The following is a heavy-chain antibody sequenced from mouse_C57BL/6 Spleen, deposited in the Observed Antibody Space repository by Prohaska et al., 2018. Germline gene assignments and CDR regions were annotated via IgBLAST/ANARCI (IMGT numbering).Heavy chain of an antibody. CDR1: GYTFTDYY. V-gene: IGHV1-26*01. CDR3: ARGYYDYGEYAMDY. J-gene: IGHJ4*01. CDR2: INPNNGGT. D-gene: IGHD2-4*01. Sequence: SCKASGYTFTDYYMNWVKQSHGKSLEWIGDINPNNGGTSYNQKFKGKATLTVDKSSSTAYMELRSLTSEDSADYYCARGYYDYGEYAMDYRGKGASVTGSS.